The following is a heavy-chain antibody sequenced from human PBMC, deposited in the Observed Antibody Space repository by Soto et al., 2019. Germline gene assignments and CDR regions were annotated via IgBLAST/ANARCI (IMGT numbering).Heavy chain of an antibody. J-gene: IGHJ4*02. D-gene: IGHD6-6*01. CDR1: GFTFSDYY. CDR2: ISSSGSTI. CDR3: ARDLPVRGGSSPRFDY. Sequence: LSLSCAASGFTFSDYYISWLRQDPGKWLEWMSYISSSGSTIYYADSVKGRFTISRDNAKNSLYLQMNSLRAEDTAVYYCARDLPVRGGSSPRFDYWGQGTLDTVSS. V-gene: IGHV3-11*01.